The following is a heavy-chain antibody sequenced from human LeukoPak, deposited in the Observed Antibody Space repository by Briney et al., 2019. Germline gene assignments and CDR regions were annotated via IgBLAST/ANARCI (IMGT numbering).Heavy chain of an antibody. CDR2: IWNDGSNK. J-gene: IGHJ4*02. D-gene: IGHD3-10*01. V-gene: IGHV3-33*01. Sequence: TGGSLRLSCAASGFTFSVYGMHWVRQAPGKGLEWVAVIWNDGSNKYYADSAKGRFTISRDNSKNTLYLQMNSLRAEDTAVYSCARASGPFDYWGQGTLVTVSS. CDR3: ARASGPFDY. CDR1: GFTFSVYG.